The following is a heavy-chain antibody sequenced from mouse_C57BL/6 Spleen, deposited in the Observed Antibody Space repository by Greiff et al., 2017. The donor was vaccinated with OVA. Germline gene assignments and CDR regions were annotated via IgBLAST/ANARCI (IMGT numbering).Heavy chain of an antibody. Sequence: EVMLVESGGGLVKPGGSLKLSCAASGFTFSSYAMSWVRQTPEKRLEWVATISDGGSYTYYPDNVKGRFTISRDNAKNNLYLQISHLKSEDTAMYYCAIDLMITTPFDYWGQGTTLTVSS. V-gene: IGHV5-4*01. J-gene: IGHJ2*01. CDR1: GFTFSSYA. CDR2: ISDGGSYT. D-gene: IGHD2-4*01. CDR3: AIDLMITTPFDY.